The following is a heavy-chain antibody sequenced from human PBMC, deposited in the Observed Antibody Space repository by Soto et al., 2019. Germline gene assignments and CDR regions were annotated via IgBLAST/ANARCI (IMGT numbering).Heavy chain of an antibody. CDR3: ATTVTTLGLDS. Sequence: DVQLVQSGAEVKKPGESLKISCKSSGYRFTNTWIGWVRQMPGKGLEWMGAIFPGVSDSKYSPSFEGHVTITADKSITTAYLQWSSLKASDTAVYYCATTVTTLGLDSWGQGTLVIVSS. V-gene: IGHV5-51*01. D-gene: IGHD4-17*01. J-gene: IGHJ4*02. CDR1: GYRFTNTW. CDR2: IFPGVSDS.